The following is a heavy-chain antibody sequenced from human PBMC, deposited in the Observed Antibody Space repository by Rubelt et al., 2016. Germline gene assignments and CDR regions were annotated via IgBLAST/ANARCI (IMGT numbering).Heavy chain of an antibody. CDR1: GYSISSGYF. CDR3: ARGGVNWNYDY. Sequence: QVQLQESGPGLVKPSETLSLTCTVSGYSISSGYFWGWIRQPPGKGLEWIASIYHSGGTYYNPSLKSRVTISVDTSKNQFSLKLGSVTAADTAVYYCARGGVNWNYDYWGQGTLVTVSS. CDR2: IYHSGGT. J-gene: IGHJ4*02. V-gene: IGHV4-38-2*02. D-gene: IGHD1-7*01.